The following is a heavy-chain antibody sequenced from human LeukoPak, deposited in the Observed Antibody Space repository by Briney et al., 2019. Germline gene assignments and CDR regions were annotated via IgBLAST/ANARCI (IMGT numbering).Heavy chain of an antibody. CDR1: GFTFSSYA. CDR3: AKGGCSSTSCYFDY. D-gene: IGHD2-2*01. J-gene: IGHJ4*02. Sequence: GGSLTLSCAASGFTFSSYAMSWVRQAPGKGLEWVSAISGSGGSTYYADSVKGRFTISRDNSKNTLYLQMNSLRAEDTAVYYCAKGGCSSTSCYFDYWGQGTLVTVSS. CDR2: ISGSGGST. V-gene: IGHV3-23*01.